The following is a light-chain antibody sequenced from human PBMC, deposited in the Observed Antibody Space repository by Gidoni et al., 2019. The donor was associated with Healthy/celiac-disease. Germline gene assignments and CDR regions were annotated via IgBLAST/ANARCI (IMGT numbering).Light chain of an antibody. Sequence: DIQMNQSPSTLSASVGDRVTITCRASQSISSWLAWYQQKPGKAPKLLIYKASSLESGVPSRFSGSGSGTEFTLTSSSLQPDDFATYYCQQYNSYPWTFGQGTKVEIK. J-gene: IGKJ1*01. CDR1: QSISSW. CDR3: QQYNSYPWT. V-gene: IGKV1-5*03. CDR2: KAS.